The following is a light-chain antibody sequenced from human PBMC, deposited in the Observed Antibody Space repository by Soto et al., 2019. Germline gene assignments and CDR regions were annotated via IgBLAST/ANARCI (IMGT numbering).Light chain of an antibody. CDR3: QQYSSSPIT. V-gene: IGKV3-20*01. Sequence: EIVLTQSPGTLSLSPGERATLSCWASQSFSSTYLAWYQQKPGQAPRLLIYGASSRATGIPDRFSGGGSGTDFSLTISRLDPEDFAVYYCQQYSSSPITFGQGTRLEIK. CDR1: QSFSSTY. CDR2: GAS. J-gene: IGKJ5*01.